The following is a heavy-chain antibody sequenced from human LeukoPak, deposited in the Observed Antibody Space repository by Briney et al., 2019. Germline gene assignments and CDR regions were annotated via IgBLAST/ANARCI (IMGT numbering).Heavy chain of an antibody. CDR3: ARSSRGYSGHDSGY. J-gene: IGHJ4*02. CDR1: GGSFSSGGYY. V-gene: IGHV4-61*08. D-gene: IGHD5-12*01. CDR2: IYFSGST. Sequence: SETLSLTCTVSGGSFSSGGYYWSWERQPPGRGREWVAYIYFSGSTNDNPSRKRRITISADTSKNQFSLRLNSVTAADTAVYYCARSSRGYSGHDSGYWGQGTLVTVSS.